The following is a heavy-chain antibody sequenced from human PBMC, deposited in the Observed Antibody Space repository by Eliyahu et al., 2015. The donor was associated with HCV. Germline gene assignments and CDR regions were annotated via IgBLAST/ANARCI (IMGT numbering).Heavy chain of an antibody. CDR2: XKQXGSEK. CDR1: GFXFSSYW. D-gene: IGHD4-17*01. J-gene: IGHJ4*02. V-gene: IGHV3-7*05. Sequence: EVQLVESGGGLVXPGGSLRLSCAASGFXFSSYWMSWVRQDPGKGLEWVXNXKQXGSEKYYVDSVKGRFTISRDNAKNSLYLQMNSLRAEDTAVYYCARDAVTTFFDYWGQGTLVTVSS. CDR3: ARDAVTTFFDY.